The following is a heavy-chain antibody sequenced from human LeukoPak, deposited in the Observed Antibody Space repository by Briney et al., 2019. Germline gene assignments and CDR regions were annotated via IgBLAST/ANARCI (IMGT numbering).Heavy chain of an antibody. Sequence: GESLKISCRGSGYSFNNYWIAWVRQMPGKGLEWMGIIYPGDSDTRYNPSLQGQVTISADKSISIAYLQWSSLKASDTAMCYCAPRGAYDDRFDYWGQGTLVTVSS. V-gene: IGHV5-51*01. J-gene: IGHJ4*02. CDR1: GYSFNNYW. CDR3: APRGAYDDRFDY. D-gene: IGHD5-12*01. CDR2: IYPGDSDT.